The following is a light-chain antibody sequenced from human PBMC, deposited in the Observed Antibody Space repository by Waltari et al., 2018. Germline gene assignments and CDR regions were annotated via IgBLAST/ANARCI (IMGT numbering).Light chain of an antibody. CDR3: QQRSNWPRT. J-gene: IGKJ3*01. CDR1: QSINSY. CDR2: DAS. V-gene: IGKV3-11*01. Sequence: EIVLTQSPATLSLSPGERGTLSCRASQSINSYLAWYQQKPGQAPRLLIYDASNRATGIPGRFTGSWSGTDFTLTINSLEPEDFAVYYCQQRSNWPRTFGPGTKVDIK.